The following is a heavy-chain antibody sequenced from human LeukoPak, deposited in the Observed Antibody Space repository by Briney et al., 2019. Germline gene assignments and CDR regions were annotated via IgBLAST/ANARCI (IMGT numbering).Heavy chain of an antibody. CDR3: ARGYYDILTGSPPGY. CDR1: GYTFISYY. J-gene: IGHJ4*02. CDR2: INPSGGST. Sequence: ASVKVSCKASGYTFISYYMHWVRQAPGQGLEWMGIINPSGGSTSYAQRFQGRVTMTRDTSTSTVYMELSSLRSEDTAVYYCARGYYDILTGSPPGYWGQGTLVTVSS. D-gene: IGHD3-9*01. V-gene: IGHV1-46*01.